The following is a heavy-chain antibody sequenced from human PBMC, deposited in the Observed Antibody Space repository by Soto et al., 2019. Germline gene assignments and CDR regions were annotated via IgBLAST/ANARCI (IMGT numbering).Heavy chain of an antibody. CDR1: GFTFSSYG. CDR2: ISYDGSNK. D-gene: IGHD6-6*01. Sequence: RRLSCAASGFTFSSYGMHWVRQAPGKGLEWVAVISYDGSNKYYADSVKGRFTISRDNSKNTLYLQMNSLRAEDTAVYYCAKELVPHDAFDIWGQGTMVTVSS. J-gene: IGHJ3*02. CDR3: AKELVPHDAFDI. V-gene: IGHV3-30*18.